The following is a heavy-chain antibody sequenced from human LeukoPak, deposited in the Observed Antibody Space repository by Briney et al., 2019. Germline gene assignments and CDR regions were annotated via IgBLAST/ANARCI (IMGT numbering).Heavy chain of an antibody. CDR1: GFTFSSYA. V-gene: IGHV3-30-3*01. CDR2: ISYDGSNK. Sequence: GGSLRLSCAASGFTFSSYAMHWVRQAPGKGLEWVAVISYDGSNKYYADSVKGRFTISRDNSKNTLYLQMNSLRAEDTAVYYCANMRSSSPPIDYWGQGTLVTVSS. CDR3: ANMRSSSPPIDY. J-gene: IGHJ4*02. D-gene: IGHD6-13*01.